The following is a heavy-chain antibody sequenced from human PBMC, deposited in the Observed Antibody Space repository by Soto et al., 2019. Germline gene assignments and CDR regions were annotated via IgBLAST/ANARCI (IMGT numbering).Heavy chain of an antibody. V-gene: IGHV3-30*18. CDR1: GFTFSTFG. CDR3: AKDPLYCSGGRCYNDNYFEY. CDR2: ISYDGSNK. D-gene: IGHD2-15*01. J-gene: IGHJ4*02. Sequence: PGGSLRLSCAASGFTFSTFGMHWVRQAPGKGLEWVAVISYDGSNKFYADSVKGRFTISRDNSKNTLYLQMSSLRAEDTAVYYCAKDPLYCSGGRCYNDNYFEYWGQGTLVTVSS.